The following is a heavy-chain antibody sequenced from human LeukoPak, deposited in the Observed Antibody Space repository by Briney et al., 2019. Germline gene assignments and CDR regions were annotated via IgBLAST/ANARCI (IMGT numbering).Heavy chain of an antibody. J-gene: IGHJ5*02. V-gene: IGHV4-61*02. CDR3: ARVALFGSGSYYWFDP. Sequence: PSETLSLTCTVSGGSISSGSYYWSWIRQPAGKGLEWIGRIYTSGSTNYNPSLKSRVTISVDTSKNQFSLKLSSVTAADTAVYFCARVALFGSGSYYWFDPWGQGTLVTVSS. CDR2: IYTSGST. D-gene: IGHD3-10*01. CDR1: GGSISSGSYY.